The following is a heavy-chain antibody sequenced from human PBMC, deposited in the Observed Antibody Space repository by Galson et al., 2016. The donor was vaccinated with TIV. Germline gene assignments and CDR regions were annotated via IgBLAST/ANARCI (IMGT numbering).Heavy chain of an antibody. J-gene: IGHJ5*02. CDR1: EFTFSSHA. CDR3: AKDRGSGWYENWFDP. D-gene: IGHD6-19*01. CDR2: ISGSGATT. V-gene: IGHV3-23*01. Sequence: SLRLSCAASEFTFSSHAMTWVRQAPGKGLEWVSAISGSGATTHYADSVKGRFTISRDNSKNTLYVQMNSLRGDDTAIYYCAKDRGSGWYENWFDPWGQGTLVTGSS.